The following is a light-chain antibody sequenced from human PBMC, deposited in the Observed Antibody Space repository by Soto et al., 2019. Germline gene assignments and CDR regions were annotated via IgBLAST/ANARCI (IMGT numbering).Light chain of an antibody. CDR3: QQYGSSPRT. CDR1: QSVSSSY. Sequence: EMVLTQSPGTLSLSPGERATLSCRASQSVSSSYLAWYQQKPGQAPRLLIYGASSRATVIPDRFSGSGSGTDFTLTISRLEPEDFAVYYCQQYGSSPRTFGQGTKLEIK. V-gene: IGKV3-20*01. J-gene: IGKJ2*01. CDR2: GAS.